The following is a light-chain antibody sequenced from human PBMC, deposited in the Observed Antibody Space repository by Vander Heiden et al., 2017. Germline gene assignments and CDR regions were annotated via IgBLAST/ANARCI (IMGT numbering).Light chain of an antibody. CDR1: QSLLNSNGYNA. V-gene: IGKV2-28*01. J-gene: IGKJ3*01. CDR3: MAALQVT. Sequence: DIGMTQSPLSLPVTPGEPASISCRSSQSLLNSNGYNALDWYLQEPGPTPQLLIYSGSNRASAVPYSCSGSGTGTDFTLRIMRVEAEDVGFYYCMAALQVTFGPGTKVDIK. CDR2: SGS.